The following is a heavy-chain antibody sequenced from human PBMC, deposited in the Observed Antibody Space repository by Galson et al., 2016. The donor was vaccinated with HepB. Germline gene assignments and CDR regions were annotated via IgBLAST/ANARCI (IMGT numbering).Heavy chain of an antibody. D-gene: IGHD3-16*01. V-gene: IGHV3-23*01. CDR1: GFSFSNHG. J-gene: IGHJ4*02. CDR3: GKHGGFDY. Sequence: SLRLSCADSGFSFSNHGMSWVRQPPGRGLEWVSGITRSGDDTHYADFAKGRFTISRDNSKNTVYLYMGDLNAGDTAVYYCGKHGGFDYWGQGARVTVSS. CDR2: ITRSGDDT.